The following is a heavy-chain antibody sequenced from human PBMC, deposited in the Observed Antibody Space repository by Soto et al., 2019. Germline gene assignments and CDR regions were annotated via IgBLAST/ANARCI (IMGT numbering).Heavy chain of an antibody. CDR1: GYTFTSYA. V-gene: IGHV1-3*01. CDR2: INAGNGNT. J-gene: IGHJ5*02. Sequence: GASVKVSCKACGYTFTSYAMHWVRQAPGQRLEWMGWINAGNGNTKYSQKFQGRVTITRDTSASTAYMELSSLRSEDTAVYYCARGLIKDYYGSGSYYPDNNWFDPWGQGTLVTVSS. CDR3: ARGLIKDYYGSGSYYPDNNWFDP. D-gene: IGHD3-10*01.